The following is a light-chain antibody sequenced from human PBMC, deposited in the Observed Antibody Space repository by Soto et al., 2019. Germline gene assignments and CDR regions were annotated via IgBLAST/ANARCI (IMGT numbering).Light chain of an antibody. CDR1: QDIRND. CDR2: AAS. V-gene: IGKV1-6*01. J-gene: IGKJ1*01. Sequence: AIQMTQSPSSLSASVGDRVTITCRASQDIRNDLGWYQQKPGKTPKLLIFAASSLQSGVPSRVSGSGSGTDFTLTIRSLQPEDFATYYCLQDFNDPWTFGQGTKVEIE. CDR3: LQDFNDPWT.